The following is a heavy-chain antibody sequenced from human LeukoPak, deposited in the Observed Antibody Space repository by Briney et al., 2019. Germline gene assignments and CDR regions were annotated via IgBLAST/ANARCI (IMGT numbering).Heavy chain of an antibody. CDR2: IYTSGST. CDR3: ARMPYYDFWSGYYYYYMDV. D-gene: IGHD3-3*01. Sequence: SKTLSLTCTVSGGSISSYYWSWIRQPAGKGLEWIGRIYTSGSTNYNPSLKSRVTISVDKSKNQFSLKLSSVTAADTAVYYCARMPYYDFWSGYYYYYMDVWGKGTTVTVSS. V-gene: IGHV4-4*07. CDR1: GGSISSYY. J-gene: IGHJ6*03.